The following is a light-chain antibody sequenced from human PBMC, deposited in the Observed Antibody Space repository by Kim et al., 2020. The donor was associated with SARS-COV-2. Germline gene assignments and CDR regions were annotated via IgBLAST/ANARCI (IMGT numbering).Light chain of an antibody. V-gene: IGLV7-46*01. CDR3: LLFYDGVGI. CDR2: DTN. Sequence: PGGTVTLTWASSRDAVTDGHFPYWFQQKPGQAPRTLIYDTNNKDSWTSARFLGSLLGGKAALTVSGAQPEDEAEYYCLLFYDGVGIFGGGTQLTVL. J-gene: IGLJ2*01. CDR1: RDAVTDGHF.